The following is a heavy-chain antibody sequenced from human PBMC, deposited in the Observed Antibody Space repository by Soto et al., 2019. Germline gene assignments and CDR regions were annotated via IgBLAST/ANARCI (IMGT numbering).Heavy chain of an antibody. Sequence: PSETLSLTCVVSGGSLSDYFWSWIRQPPGMALEWIGEINHLGSINYNPSLKSRVTISVDTSKNQFSLKLSSVTAADTAVYYCARPSDCGGDCYNYYFDYWGQGTLVTVSS. CDR3: ARPSDCGGDCYNYYFDY. CDR2: INHLGSI. D-gene: IGHD2-21*02. V-gene: IGHV4-34*01. CDR1: GGSLSDYF. J-gene: IGHJ4*02.